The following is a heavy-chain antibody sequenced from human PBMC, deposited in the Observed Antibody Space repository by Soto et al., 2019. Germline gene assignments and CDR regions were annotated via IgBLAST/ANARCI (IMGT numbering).Heavy chain of an antibody. V-gene: IGHV3-33*01. CDR3: ARQRYKPCYYGMDV. Sequence: GGSLRLSCAASGFTFSSYGLHWVRQAPGKGLEWVAVIWSDGSNNYYADSVNGLFTISRNNSKNKLYLQMNSLRAEDTAVYYCARQRYKPCYYGMDVWCQGTTVTVSS. CDR2: IWSDGSNN. J-gene: IGHJ6*02. CDR1: GFTFSSYG. D-gene: IGHD1-1*01.